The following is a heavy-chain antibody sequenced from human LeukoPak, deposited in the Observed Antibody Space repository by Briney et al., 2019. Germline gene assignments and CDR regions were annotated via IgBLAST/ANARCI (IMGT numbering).Heavy chain of an antibody. Sequence: PSEILSLTCTVSGGSISSYYWSWIRQPPGKGLEWIGYIYYSGSTNYNPSLKSRVTISVDTSKNQFSLKLSSVTAADTAVYYCARHIPETDAFDIWGQGTMVTVSS. CDR2: IYYSGST. CDR1: GGSISSYY. CDR3: ARHIPETDAFDI. J-gene: IGHJ3*02. V-gene: IGHV4-59*08. D-gene: IGHD2-2*01.